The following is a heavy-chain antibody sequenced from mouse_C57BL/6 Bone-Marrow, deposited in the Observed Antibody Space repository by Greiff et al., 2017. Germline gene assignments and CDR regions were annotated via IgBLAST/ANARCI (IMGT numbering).Heavy chain of an antibody. V-gene: IGHV1-19*01. CDR3: ARSLFDD. CDR2: INPYNGGT. Sequence: VQLKESGPVLVKPGASVKMSCKASGYTFTDYYMNWVKQSHGKSLEWIGVINPYNGGTSYNQKFKGKATLTVDKSSSTAYMELNSLTSEDSAVYYCARSLFDDWGQGTTLTVSS. J-gene: IGHJ2*01. CDR1: GYTFTDYY.